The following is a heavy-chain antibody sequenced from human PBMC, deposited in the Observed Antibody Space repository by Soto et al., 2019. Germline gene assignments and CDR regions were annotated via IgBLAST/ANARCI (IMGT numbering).Heavy chain of an antibody. CDR2: ISDSGNT. CDR1: GDSLSSRSHH. D-gene: IGHD5-18*01. J-gene: IGHJ4*02. V-gene: IGHV4-39*01. Sequence: KTSETLSLTCTVSGDSLSSRSHHWGWIRQAPGRGLEWIGTISDSGNTYSNSSLRGRVTISVDPAKNQFTLRLTAVTAADTAVYYCARTGQIWVPWGLDSWGQGTLVTVSS. CDR3: ARTGQIWVPWGLDS.